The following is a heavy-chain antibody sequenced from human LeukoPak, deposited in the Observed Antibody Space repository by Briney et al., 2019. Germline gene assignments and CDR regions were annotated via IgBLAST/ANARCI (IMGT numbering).Heavy chain of an antibody. CDR3: ARGCSGGSCYSQFDY. V-gene: IGHV4-4*02. CDR2: IYHSGST. CDR1: GGSISSSNW. J-gene: IGHJ4*02. D-gene: IGHD2-15*01. Sequence: PSGTLSLTCAVSGGSISSSNWWSWVRPPPGKGLEWIGEIYHSGSTHYNPSLKSRVTISVDKSKNQFSLKLSSVTAADTAVYYCARGCSGGSCYSQFDYWGQGTLVTVSS.